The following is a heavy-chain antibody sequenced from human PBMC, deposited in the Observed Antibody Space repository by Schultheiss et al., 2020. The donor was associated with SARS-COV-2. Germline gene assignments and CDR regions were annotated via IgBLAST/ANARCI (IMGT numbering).Heavy chain of an antibody. CDR1: GFTFSDYY. CDR3: ARVSGYCFDY. D-gene: IGHD6-25*01. J-gene: IGHJ4*02. CDR2: ISGSGGST. V-gene: IGHV3-23*01. Sequence: GGSLRLSCAASGFTFSDYYMSWVRQAPGKGLEWVSAISGSGGSTYYADSVKGRFTISRDNSKNTLYLQMNSLRAEDTAVYYCARVSGYCFDYWGQGTLVTVSS.